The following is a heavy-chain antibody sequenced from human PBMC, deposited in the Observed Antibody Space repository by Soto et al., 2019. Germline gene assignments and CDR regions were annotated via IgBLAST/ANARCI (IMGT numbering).Heavy chain of an antibody. CDR3: VRGASLNFDY. Sequence: GGSLRLSCAASGFNFDDYAMHWIRQIPGKGLEWVSGISWESGSIGYADSVKGRFSISRDNAKNSLYLQMNSLRAEDTAFYYCVRGASLNFDYWGQGTLVTGS. J-gene: IGHJ4*02. V-gene: IGHV3-9*01. CDR2: ISWESGSI. CDR1: GFNFDDYA. D-gene: IGHD1-26*01.